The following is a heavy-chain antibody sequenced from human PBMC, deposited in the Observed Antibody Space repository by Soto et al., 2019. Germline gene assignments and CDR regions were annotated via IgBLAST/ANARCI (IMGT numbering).Heavy chain of an antibody. CDR1: GGSISSGGYY. CDR3: ATVGRIGYCSGGSCYSGYFQH. D-gene: IGHD2-15*01. Sequence: PSETLSLTCTVSGGSISSGGYYWSWIRQHPGKGLEWIGYIYYSGSTYYNPSLKSRVTISVDTSKNQFSLKLSSVTAADTAVYYCATVGRIGYCSGGSCYSGYFQHWGQGTLVTVS. J-gene: IGHJ1*01. V-gene: IGHV4-31*03. CDR2: IYYSGST.